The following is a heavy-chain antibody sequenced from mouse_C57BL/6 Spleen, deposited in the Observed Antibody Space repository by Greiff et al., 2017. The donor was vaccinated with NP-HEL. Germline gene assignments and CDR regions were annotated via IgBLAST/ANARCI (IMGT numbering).Heavy chain of an antibody. CDR1: GFTFSSYG. Sequence: DVKLVESGGDLVKPGGSLKLSCAASGFTFSSYGMSWVRQTPDKRLEWVATISSGGSYTYYPDSVKGRFTISRDNAKNTLYLQMSSLKSEDTAMYYCARLYGSSPYWYFDVWGTGTTVTVSS. V-gene: IGHV5-6*02. J-gene: IGHJ1*03. CDR2: ISSGGSYT. D-gene: IGHD1-1*01. CDR3: ARLYGSSPYWYFDV.